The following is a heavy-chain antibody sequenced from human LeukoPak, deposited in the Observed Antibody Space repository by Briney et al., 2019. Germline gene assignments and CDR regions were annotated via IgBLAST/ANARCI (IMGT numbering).Heavy chain of an antibody. CDR3: EYMNS. CDR1: GLTFSSYW. D-gene: IGHD1-1*01. Sequence: GGSLRLSCTFSGLTFSSYWMIWVRQAPGKGLEWVASIKEDGSEKYYLDSVKGRFTVSRDNAKNSGDLQMSSLRVEDTAVYYCEYMNSWGQGTVVTVSS. V-gene: IGHV3-7*05. J-gene: IGHJ4*02. CDR2: IKEDGSEK.